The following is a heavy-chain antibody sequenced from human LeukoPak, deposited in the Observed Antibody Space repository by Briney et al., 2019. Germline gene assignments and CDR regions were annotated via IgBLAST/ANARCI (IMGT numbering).Heavy chain of an antibody. V-gene: IGHV4-4*07. D-gene: IGHD6-19*01. CDR2: IYTSGST. Sequence: SETLSLTCTVSGGSISSYYWSWIRQPAGKGLEWIGRIYTSGSTNYNPSLKSRVTMSVDTSKNQFSLKLSSVTAADTAVYYCTAGQQWLGPFGYWGQGTLVTVSS. CDR1: GGSISSYY. J-gene: IGHJ4*02. CDR3: TAGQQWLGPFGY.